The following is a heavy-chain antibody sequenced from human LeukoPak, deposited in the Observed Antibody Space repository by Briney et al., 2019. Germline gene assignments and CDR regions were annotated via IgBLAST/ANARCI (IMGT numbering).Heavy chain of an antibody. CDR2: IIRKTDGGTT. V-gene: IGHV3-15*01. CDR1: GFTFSNAY. D-gene: IGHD3-3*01. CDR3: TWRGTDFDY. Sequence: NPGGSLRLSCAASGFTFSNAYMTWVRQAPGKGLEWVGRIIRKTDGGTTDYAAPVKGRFTISRDDSKNTLYLQMNSLETEDTAVYYCTWRGTDFDYWGQGTLVTVSS. J-gene: IGHJ4*02.